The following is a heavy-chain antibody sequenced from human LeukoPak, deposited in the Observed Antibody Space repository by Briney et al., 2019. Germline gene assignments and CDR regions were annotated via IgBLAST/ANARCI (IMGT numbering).Heavy chain of an antibody. V-gene: IGHV3-30-3*01. D-gene: IGHD2-21*01. J-gene: IGHJ1*01. CDR2: ISYDGSNK. CDR3: TTVAITKSFYH. CDR1: GFTFSSSA. Sequence: GGSLRLSCAASGFTFSSSAMHWVRQAPDKGLEWVAVISYDGSNKYYAASVKGRFTISRDNSKNTLYLQMNSLRAEDTAVYYCTTVAITKSFYHWGQGTLVTVSS.